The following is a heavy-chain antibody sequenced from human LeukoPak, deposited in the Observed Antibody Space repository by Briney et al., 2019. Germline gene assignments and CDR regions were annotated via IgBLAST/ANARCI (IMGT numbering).Heavy chain of an antibody. D-gene: IGHD4-17*01. V-gene: IGHV3-7*01. CDR2: IKQDGSEK. CDR1: GFTFSSYA. Sequence: GGSLRLSCAASGFTFSSYAMSWVRQAPGKGLEWVANIKQDGSEKYYVDSVKGRFTISRDNAKNSLYLQMNSLRAEDTAVYYCARGGRYGDPYYYYGMDVWGQGTTVTVSS. CDR3: ARGGRYGDPYYYYGMDV. J-gene: IGHJ6*02.